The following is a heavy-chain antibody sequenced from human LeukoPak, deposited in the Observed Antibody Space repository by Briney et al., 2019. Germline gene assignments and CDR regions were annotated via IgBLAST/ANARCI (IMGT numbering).Heavy chain of an antibody. J-gene: IGHJ4*02. CDR1: GFTVSSNY. D-gene: IGHD2/OR15-2a*01. CDR3: ARDSSQGLRIFDY. Sequence: GGSLRLSCAASGFTVSSNYMSWVRQAPGKGLECVSVIYSGGSTYYADSVKGRFTISRDNSKNTLYLQMNSLRAEDTAVYYCARDSSQGLRIFDYWGQGTLVTVSS. V-gene: IGHV3-66*01. CDR2: IYSGGST.